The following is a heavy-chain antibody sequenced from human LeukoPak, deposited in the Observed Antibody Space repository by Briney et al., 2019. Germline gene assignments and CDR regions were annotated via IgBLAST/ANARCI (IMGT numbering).Heavy chain of an antibody. CDR2: INWNGGST. D-gene: IGHD3-9*01. CDR3: ARDKWPYFDWSQGSGGAFDI. J-gene: IGHJ3*02. V-gene: IGHV3-20*04. CDR1: GFTFDDYG. Sequence: GGSLRLSCAASGFTFDDYGMSWVRQAPGKGLEWVSGINWNGGSTGYADSVKGRFTISRDNAKNSLYLQMNSLRAEDTAVYYCARDKWPYFDWSQGSGGAFDIWGQGTMVTVSS.